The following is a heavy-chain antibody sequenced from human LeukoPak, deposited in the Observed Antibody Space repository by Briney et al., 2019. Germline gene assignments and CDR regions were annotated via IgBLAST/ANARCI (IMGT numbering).Heavy chain of an antibody. D-gene: IGHD2-15*01. CDR3: ASEDCSGGSCYSWIY. J-gene: IGHJ4*02. Sequence: GASVKVSCKASGYTFTGYYMHWVRQAPGQGLEWMGWINPNSGGTNYAQKFQGRVTMTRDTSISTAYMELSRLRSDDTAVYYCASEDCSGGSCYSWIYWGQGILVTVSS. CDR2: INPNSGGT. V-gene: IGHV1-2*02. CDR1: GYTFTGYY.